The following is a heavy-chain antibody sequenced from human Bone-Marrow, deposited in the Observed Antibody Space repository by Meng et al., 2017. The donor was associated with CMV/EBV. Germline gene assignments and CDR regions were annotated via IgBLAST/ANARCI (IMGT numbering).Heavy chain of an antibody. CDR1: AFTFTNFG. CDR3: ARGGRVERDYYVEH. D-gene: IGHD3-16*01. V-gene: IGHV1-18*01. Sequence: ASVKVSCKTSAFTFTNFGIGWVRLVPGQGLEWMGWISCDSGERRYAQKFQGRLTMTTDTDRRTAYMEMGGLTSDDTAVYYCARGGRVERDYYVEHWGQETLLTVSS. CDR2: ISCDSGER. J-gene: IGHJ4*02.